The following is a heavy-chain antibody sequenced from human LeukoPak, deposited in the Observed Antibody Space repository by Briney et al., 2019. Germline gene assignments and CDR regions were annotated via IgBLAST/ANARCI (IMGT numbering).Heavy chain of an antibody. CDR1: GFTFSSYA. D-gene: IGHD1-26*01. CDR3: ARGYMYSYDAFDI. J-gene: IGHJ3*02. Sequence: PGGSLRLSCAASGFTFSSYAMSWVRQAPGKALEWVSAISGSSSSTYYADSVKGRFTISRDNSKNTLYLQMNSVRVEDTAVYYCARGYMYSYDAFDIWGQGTMVTVSS. V-gene: IGHV3-23*01. CDR2: ISGSSSST.